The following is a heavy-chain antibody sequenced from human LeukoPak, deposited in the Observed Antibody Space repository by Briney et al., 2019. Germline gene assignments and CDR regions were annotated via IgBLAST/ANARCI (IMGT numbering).Heavy chain of an antibody. Sequence: PSETLTLTCTVSGCSISSSTYNWVWLRPPPGQGLEWTGSIYYSGSSYYNPSLKSRVTISVDTSKNQFSLKLSSVTAADTAVYYCARRAWGYSSTWYFDYWGQGTLVTVSS. J-gene: IGHJ4*02. CDR2: IYYSGSS. CDR1: GCSISSSTYN. V-gene: IGHV4-39*01. CDR3: ARRAWGYSSTWYFDY. D-gene: IGHD6-13*01.